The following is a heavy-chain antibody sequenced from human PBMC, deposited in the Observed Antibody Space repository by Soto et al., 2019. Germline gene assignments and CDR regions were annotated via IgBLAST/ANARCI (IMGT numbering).Heavy chain of an antibody. D-gene: IGHD6-13*01. CDR3: AKERYSSRSPDFDY. V-gene: IGHV3-30*18. J-gene: IGHJ4*02. CDR1: GFTFSTHG. Sequence: GGSLRLSCAASGFTFSTHGMHLVRQAPGKGLEWVAVISYDGTNKYYADSVKGRFTISRDNSKNTLYLQMNSLRAEDTAVYYCAKERYSSRSPDFDYWGQGTLVTVSS. CDR2: ISYDGTNK.